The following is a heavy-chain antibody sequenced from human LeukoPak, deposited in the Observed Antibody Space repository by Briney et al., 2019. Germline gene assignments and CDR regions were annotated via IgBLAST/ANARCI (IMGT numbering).Heavy chain of an antibody. CDR3: AKVFLRYFDWFDY. Sequence: GGSLRLSCAASGFTFDDYGMSWVRQAPGKGLEWVSGINRNAGSTGYADSLKGRFTISRDNAKNSLYLQMNSLRAEDTAIYYCAKVFLRYFDWFDYWGQGTLVTVSS. J-gene: IGHJ4*02. D-gene: IGHD3-9*01. V-gene: IGHV3-20*04. CDR1: GFTFDDYG. CDR2: INRNAGST.